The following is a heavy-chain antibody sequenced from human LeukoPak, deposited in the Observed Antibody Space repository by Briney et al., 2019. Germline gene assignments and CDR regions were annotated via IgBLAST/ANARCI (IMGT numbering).Heavy chain of an antibody. CDR2: IKSKADGGTT. CDR1: GFTFSNAW. V-gene: IGHV3-15*01. Sequence: PGGSLRLSCAASGFTFSNAWMSWVRQAPGKGLEWVGRIKSKADGGTTDYAAPVKGRFTISRDDSKNTLYLQMNSLKTEDTAVYYCTTSSGWVPTDYWGQGTLVTVSS. D-gene: IGHD6-19*01. CDR3: TTSSGWVPTDY. J-gene: IGHJ4*02.